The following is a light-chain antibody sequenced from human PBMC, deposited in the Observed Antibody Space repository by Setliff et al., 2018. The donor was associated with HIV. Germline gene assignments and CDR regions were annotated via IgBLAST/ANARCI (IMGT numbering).Light chain of an antibody. J-gene: IGLJ1*01. CDR1: SSDVGKYNL. Sequence: QSALTQPASVSGSPGQPITISCTGISSDVGKYNLVSWYQQHPGKAPKLMIYQATKWRSGVSSRFSGSRSGNTASLTISGLQAEDEADYYCSSYVLSTNSYVFGTGTKVTVL. CDR3: SSYVLSTNSYV. V-gene: IGLV2-23*01. CDR2: QAT.